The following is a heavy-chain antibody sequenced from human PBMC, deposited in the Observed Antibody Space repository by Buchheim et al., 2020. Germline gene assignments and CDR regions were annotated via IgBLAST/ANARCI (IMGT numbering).Heavy chain of an antibody. J-gene: IGHJ5*02. CDR1: GLTFSSYW. V-gene: IGHV3-7*01. D-gene: IGHD3-16*01. CDR2: IKQDGSEK. Sequence: EVQLVESGGGLVQPGGSLRLSCAASGLTFSSYWMSWVRQAPGKGLEWVANIKQDGSEKYYVDPVKGRFTISRDNAKNSLYLQMNSLRAEDTAVYYWARAWGANWFDPWGQGTL. CDR3: ARAWGANWFDP.